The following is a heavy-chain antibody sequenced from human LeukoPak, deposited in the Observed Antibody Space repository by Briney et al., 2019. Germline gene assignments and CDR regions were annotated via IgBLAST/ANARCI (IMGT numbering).Heavy chain of an antibody. CDR2: IYWDDDK. Sequence: ESGPTLVNPTQTLTLTCTFSGFSLSTSGVGVGWIRQPPGKALEWLALIYWDDDKRYSPSLKSRLTITKDTSKNQVVLTMTNMDPVDTATYYCARLSLATVTTPPGFDYWGQGTLVTVSS. CDR3: ARLSLATVTTPPGFDY. D-gene: IGHD4-17*01. V-gene: IGHV2-5*02. J-gene: IGHJ4*02. CDR1: GFSLSTSGVG.